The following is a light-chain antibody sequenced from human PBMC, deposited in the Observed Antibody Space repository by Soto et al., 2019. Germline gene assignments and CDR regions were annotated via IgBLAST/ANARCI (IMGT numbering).Light chain of an antibody. V-gene: IGKV3-15*01. J-gene: IGKJ5*01. CDR2: DTS. CDR1: RGIGST. CDR3: QLYGISPH. Sequence: EVVMTQSPATLSVSPGERATLSCRASRGIGSTLAWYQQKPGQTPRLLIYDTSTRATGVPGRFIGSRSGTEFTLTITSLQSEDFAVYYCQLYGISPHFGQGTRLEIK.